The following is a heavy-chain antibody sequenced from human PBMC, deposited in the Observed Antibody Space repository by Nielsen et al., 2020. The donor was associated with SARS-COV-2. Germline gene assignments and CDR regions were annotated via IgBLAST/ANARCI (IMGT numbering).Heavy chain of an antibody. CDR2: IYYSGST. D-gene: IGHD3-22*01. Sequence: SETLSLTCTVSGGSISSYYWSWIRQPPGKGLEWIGYIYYSGSTNYNPSLKSRVTISVDTSKNQFSLKLSSVTAADTAVYYCARDRLPTTYYYDSSGYPTGYYYGMDVWGQGTTVTVSS. V-gene: IGHV4-59*01. CDR1: GGSISSYY. CDR3: ARDRLPTTYYYDSSGYPTGYYYGMDV. J-gene: IGHJ6*02.